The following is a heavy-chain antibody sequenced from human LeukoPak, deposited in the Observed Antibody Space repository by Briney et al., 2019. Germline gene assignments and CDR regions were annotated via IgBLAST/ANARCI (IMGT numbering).Heavy chain of an antibody. CDR3: AREGHGSGTYLDY. D-gene: IGHD3-10*01. Sequence: GASVKVSCKASGYTFTSYYMHWVRQAPGQGLAWMGRINTNDGGTNYAQKFQGRVTMTRDMSTSTVYMELSSLRSEDTAVYYCAREGHGSGTYLDYWGQGTLVTVSS. CDR1: GYTFTSYY. J-gene: IGHJ4*02. V-gene: IGHV1-46*01. CDR2: INTNDGGT.